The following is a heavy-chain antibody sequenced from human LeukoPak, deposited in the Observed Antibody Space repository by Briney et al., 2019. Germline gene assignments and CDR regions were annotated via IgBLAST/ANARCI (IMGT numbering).Heavy chain of an antibody. Sequence: GGSLRLSRAASGFTFGDFYMTWVRQAPGRGLEWVSYISGSGSTISYADSVKGRFTVSRDNAKNSLYLQMNSLRPEDTAVYYCARRDYDTLTGYYNSGTYHYYYTDVWGKGTTVTVSS. J-gene: IGHJ6*03. CDR3: ARRDYDTLTGYYNSGTYHYYYTDV. V-gene: IGHV3-11*01. D-gene: IGHD3-9*01. CDR1: GFTFGDFY. CDR2: ISGSGSTI.